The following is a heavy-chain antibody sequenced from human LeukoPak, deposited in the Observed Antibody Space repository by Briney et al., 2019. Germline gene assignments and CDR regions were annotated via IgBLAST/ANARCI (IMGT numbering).Heavy chain of an antibody. Sequence: SETLSLTCTVSGGSISSYYWSWMRQPPGKGLEWIGYIYYSGSTNYNPSLKSRVTISVDTSKNQFSLKLSSVTAADTAVYYCARVIYYYYYMDVWGKGTTVTVSS. CDR2: IYYSGST. V-gene: IGHV4-59*01. CDR3: ARVIYYYYYMDV. CDR1: GGSISSYY. J-gene: IGHJ6*03.